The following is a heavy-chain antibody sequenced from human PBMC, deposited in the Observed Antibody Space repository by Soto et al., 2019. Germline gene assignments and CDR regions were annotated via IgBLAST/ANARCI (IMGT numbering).Heavy chain of an antibody. Sequence: SETLSLTCTVSGGSISSYYWSWIRQPPGKGLEWIGYIYYSGSTNYNPSLKSRVTISVDTSKNQFSMKLSSVTAADTAVYYCALFLGPDPYFDYWGQGTLVTVSS. CDR1: GGSISSYY. CDR2: IYYSGST. CDR3: ALFLGPDPYFDY. V-gene: IGHV4-59*08. J-gene: IGHJ4*02. D-gene: IGHD7-27*01.